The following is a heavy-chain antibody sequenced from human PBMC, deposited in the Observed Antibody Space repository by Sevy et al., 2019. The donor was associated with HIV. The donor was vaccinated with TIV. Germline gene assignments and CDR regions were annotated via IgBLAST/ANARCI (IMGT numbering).Heavy chain of an antibody. Sequence: ASVKVSCKASGYTFTGYYMHWVRQAPGQGLEWMGRINPNSGGTNYAQKFQGRVTMTRGTSISTAYMELSRLRSDDTAVYYSAGGGMLPIGVYCSSTSCYWVGWFDPWGQGTLVTVSS. CDR2: INPNSGGT. V-gene: IGHV1-2*06. CDR3: AGGGMLPIGVYCSSTSCYWVGWFDP. CDR1: GYTFTGYY. D-gene: IGHD2-2*01. J-gene: IGHJ5*02.